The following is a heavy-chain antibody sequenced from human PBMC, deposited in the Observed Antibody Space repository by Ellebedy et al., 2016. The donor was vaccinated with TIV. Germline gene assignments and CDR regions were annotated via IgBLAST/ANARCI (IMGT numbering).Heavy chain of an antibody. J-gene: IGHJ5*01. CDR2: VHLLGDT. V-gene: IGHV4-59*12. CDR3: ARLDYGGVRWFRKWRIDS. D-gene: IGHD3-16*01. CDR1: GGSMRSYY. Sequence: MPSETLSLTCTVSGGSMRSYYWGWIRQSPGKGLEWIGEVHLLGDTNYNPSLKSRVTISVNKSMNHFSLKLTSVTAADTAFYYCARLDYGGVRWFRKWRIDSWGQGTLVTVSS.